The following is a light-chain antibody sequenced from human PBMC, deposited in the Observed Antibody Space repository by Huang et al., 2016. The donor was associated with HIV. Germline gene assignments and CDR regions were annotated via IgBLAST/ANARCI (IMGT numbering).Light chain of an antibody. Sequence: DVVMTQSPLSLPVTPGEPASISCRSSQSLLHSDGNNYFDWYLQKPGQSPQLLTYLGSNRASGVPGRFSGSGSCTYFTLKISRVEAEDVGVYYCMQGLRTPRTFGQGTRLEIK. CDR2: LGS. CDR1: QSLLHSDGNNY. J-gene: IGKJ2*01. CDR3: MQGLRTPRT. V-gene: IGKV2-28*01.